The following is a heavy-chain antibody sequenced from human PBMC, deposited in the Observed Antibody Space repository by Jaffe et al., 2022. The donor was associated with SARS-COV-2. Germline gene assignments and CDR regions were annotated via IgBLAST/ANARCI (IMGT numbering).Heavy chain of an antibody. CDR3: AKSDFWSGTNWFDP. V-gene: IGHV3-30*18. J-gene: IGHJ5*02. D-gene: IGHD3-3*01. Sequence: QVQLVESGGGVVQPGRSLRLSCAASEFTFSGYGMHWVRQAPGKGLEWVAVISYDGSNKYYADSVKGRFTISRDNSKNTLYLQMNSLRAEDTAVYYCAKSDFWSGTNWFDPWGQGTLVTVSS. CDR1: EFTFSGYG. CDR2: ISYDGSNK.